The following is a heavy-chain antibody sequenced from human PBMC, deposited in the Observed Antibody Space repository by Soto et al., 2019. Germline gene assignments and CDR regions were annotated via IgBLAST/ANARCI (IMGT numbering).Heavy chain of an antibody. CDR3: VSGSFPNWFAP. J-gene: IGHJ5*02. CDR2: IYWDEDK. CDR1: GFSFSTSGVG. V-gene: IGHV2-5*02. D-gene: IGHD3-10*01. Sequence: QITLKESGPTLVKPTQTLTLTCTFSGFSFSTSGVGVGWIRQPPGKALEWLALIYWDEDKRYRPSLRSRLTITKDTSKNQVVLTMTNMDPVDTATYYCVSGSFPNWFAPWGQGTLVTVSS.